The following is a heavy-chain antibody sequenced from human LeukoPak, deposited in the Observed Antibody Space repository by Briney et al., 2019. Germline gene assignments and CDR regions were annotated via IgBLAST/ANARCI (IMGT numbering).Heavy chain of an antibody. J-gene: IGHJ3*02. CDR2: IFYSGST. CDR1: GGSIRNYY. D-gene: IGHD3-10*01. V-gene: IGHV4-59*01. Sequence: ASETLSLTCSVSGGSIRNYYWTWIRQPPGKGLEWIGYIFYSGSTNYNPSLKSRVTISLDTSKNHFSLKLNSVTAADTAVYCCASSSSGSYYNGFDIWGQGTMVTVAS. CDR3: ASSSSGSYYNGFDI.